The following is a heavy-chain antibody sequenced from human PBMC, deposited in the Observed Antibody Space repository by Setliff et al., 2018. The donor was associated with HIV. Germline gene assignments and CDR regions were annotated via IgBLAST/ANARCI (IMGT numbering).Heavy chain of an antibody. CDR3: ARGWYYYDSSGTFDY. CDR1: GGSFSGYY. Sequence: PSETLSLTCAVYGGSFSGYYWSWIRQPPGKGLEWIGEINHSGSTNYNPSLKSRVTTSVDTSKNQFSLKLSSVTAADTAVYYCARGWYYYDSSGTFDYWGQGTLVTVSS. V-gene: IGHV4-34*01. CDR2: INHSGST. D-gene: IGHD3-22*01. J-gene: IGHJ4*02.